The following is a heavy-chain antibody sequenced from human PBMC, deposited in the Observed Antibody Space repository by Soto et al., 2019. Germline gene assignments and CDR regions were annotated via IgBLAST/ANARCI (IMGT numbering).Heavy chain of an antibody. CDR3: ARQGSY. J-gene: IGHJ4*02. CDR1: GVSISDTSYY. V-gene: IGHV4-39*01. Sequence: SESLSLTCNVSGVSISDTSYYWGWIRQPPGKGLEWIGTIYFNGNTFYNPSLKSRLTISVDTSKNQISLRLTSVTAADTAVYYCARQGSYWGQGTLVTVSS. CDR2: IYFNGNT.